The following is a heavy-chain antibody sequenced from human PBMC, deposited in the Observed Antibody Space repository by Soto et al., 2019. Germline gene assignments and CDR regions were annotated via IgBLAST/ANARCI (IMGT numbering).Heavy chain of an antibody. Sequence: GSLRLSCAASGFTFSSYGMHWVRQVPGKGLEWVSSLSSTGDDTYYADSVTGRFIISRDNTRDTLYLQMNSLRGDDTAVYFCVKSDRKDFWGQGTLVTVS. D-gene: IGHD2-15*01. CDR3: VKSDRKDF. J-gene: IGHJ4*02. CDR1: GFTFSSYG. V-gene: IGHV3-23*01. CDR2: LSSTGDDT.